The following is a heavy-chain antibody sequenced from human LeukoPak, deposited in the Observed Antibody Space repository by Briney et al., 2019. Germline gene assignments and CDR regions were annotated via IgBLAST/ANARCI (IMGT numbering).Heavy chain of an antibody. Sequence: ASVKVSCKASGFPFTMYCIHWVRQAPGKGFEWMGMINPGDGATTYAQRFRGRVTVTRDMSTPTVYMDRRGLRSEDTAVFLCAREQRGGLSGSLGGLLASYYTYYYMDVWGRGTTVTVSS. CDR2: INPGDGAT. J-gene: IGHJ6*03. V-gene: IGHV1-46*01. D-gene: IGHD1-26*01. CDR1: GFPFTMYC. CDR3: AREQRGGLSGSLGGLLASYYTYYYMDV.